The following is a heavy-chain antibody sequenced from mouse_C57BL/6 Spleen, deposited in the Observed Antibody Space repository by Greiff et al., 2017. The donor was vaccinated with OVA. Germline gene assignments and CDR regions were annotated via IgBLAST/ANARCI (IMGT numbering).Heavy chain of an antibody. V-gene: IGHV1-5*01. Sequence: VQLQQSGTVLARPGASVKMSCKTSGYTFTSYWMHWVKQRPGQGLEWIGAIYPGNSDTSYNQKFKGKAKLTAVTSASTAYMELSSLTNEDSAVYYCTRGDYGNLYFDYWGQGTTLTVSS. D-gene: IGHD2-1*01. CDR3: TRGDYGNLYFDY. CDR2: IYPGNSDT. CDR1: GYTFTSYW. J-gene: IGHJ2*01.